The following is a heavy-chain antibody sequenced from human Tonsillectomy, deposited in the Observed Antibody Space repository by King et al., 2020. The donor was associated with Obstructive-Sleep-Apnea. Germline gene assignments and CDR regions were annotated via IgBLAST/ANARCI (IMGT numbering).Heavy chain of an antibody. V-gene: IGHV3-30*18. CDR1: GFIFSNYA. CDR2: ISFDGINE. J-gene: IGHJ3*01. Sequence: HVQLVESGGGVVQPGKSLRLSCAASGFIFSNYAMHWVRQAPGKGLGWVAVISFDGINEYYADSVKGRFTISRDNSKNTHYLQMNTVKPGDTAVYYCAKDKTQKSLDVWGQGTMVTVSS. CDR3: AKDKTQKSLDV.